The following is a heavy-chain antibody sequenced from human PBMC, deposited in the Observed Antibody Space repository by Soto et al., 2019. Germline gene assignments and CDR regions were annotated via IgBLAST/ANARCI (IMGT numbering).Heavy chain of an antibody. CDR2: IYHSGST. D-gene: IGHD6-13*01. Sequence: PSETLSLTCAVSGGSISSSNWWSWVRQPPGKGLEWIGEIYHSGSTNYNPSLKSRVTISVDKSKNQFSLKLSSVTAADTAVYYCARRVAAAGYWFDPWGQGTMVTVYS. J-gene: IGHJ5*02. CDR1: GGSISSSNW. CDR3: ARRVAAAGYWFDP. V-gene: IGHV4-4*02.